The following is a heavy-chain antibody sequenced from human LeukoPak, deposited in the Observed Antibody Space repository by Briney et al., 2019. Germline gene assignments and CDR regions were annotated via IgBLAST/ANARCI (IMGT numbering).Heavy chain of an antibody. Sequence: PGGSLRLSCAASGFTFSSYSMNWVRQAPGKGLEWVSSISSSSSYIYYADSMKGRFTISRDNAENSLYLQMNSLRAEDTAVYYCARGITAAHQLDYWGQGTLVTVSS. J-gene: IGHJ4*02. V-gene: IGHV3-21*01. CDR2: ISSSSSYI. D-gene: IGHD6-13*01. CDR3: ARGITAAHQLDY. CDR1: GFTFSSYS.